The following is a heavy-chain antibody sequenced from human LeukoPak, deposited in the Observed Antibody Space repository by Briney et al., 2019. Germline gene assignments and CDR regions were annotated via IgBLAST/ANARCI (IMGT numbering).Heavy chain of an antibody. D-gene: IGHD5-18*01. CDR1: GDSLGSTTYY. CDR2: IHYSGTS. Sequence: SETLSLTCTVSGDSLGSTTYYWGWIRQPPGKGLEWIGSIHYSGTSNYNPSLKSRVILSVDTSKNQISLNLTSVTAADTAMYYWARPYRGYGYFPSDYWGQGTLVTVSS. J-gene: IGHJ4*02. CDR3: ARPYRGYGYFPSDY. V-gene: IGHV4-39*01.